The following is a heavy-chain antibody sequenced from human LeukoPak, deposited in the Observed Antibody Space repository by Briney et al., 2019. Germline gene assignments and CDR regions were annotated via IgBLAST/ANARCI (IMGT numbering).Heavy chain of an antibody. V-gene: IGHV3-30-3*01. Sequence: GRPLRLSCAASGFTFSSYAMHWVRQAPGKGLEWVAVISYDGSNKYYADSVKGRFTISRDNSKNTLYLQMNSLRAEDTAVYYCARGSSVFGDYVHYFDCWGQGTLVTISS. J-gene: IGHJ4*02. CDR2: ISYDGSNK. CDR1: GFTFSSYA. D-gene: IGHD4-17*01. CDR3: ARGSSVFGDYVHYFDC.